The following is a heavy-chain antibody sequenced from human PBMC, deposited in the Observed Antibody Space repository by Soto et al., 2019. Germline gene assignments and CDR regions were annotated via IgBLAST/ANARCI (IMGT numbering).Heavy chain of an antibody. V-gene: IGHV3-33*01. CDR2: IWNDGVTT. D-gene: IGHD1-26*01. Sequence: LVESGGGVAQPGRSLRLSCATSGFTFSHCGMHWVRQAPGKGLEWVGIIWNDGVTTHYADSVKGRFTISRDNSKNTLYLQMNSLTDEDTAVYYCVRDGSHYDVDYWGQGTLVTVSP. J-gene: IGHJ4*02. CDR1: GFTFSHCG. CDR3: VRDGSHYDVDY.